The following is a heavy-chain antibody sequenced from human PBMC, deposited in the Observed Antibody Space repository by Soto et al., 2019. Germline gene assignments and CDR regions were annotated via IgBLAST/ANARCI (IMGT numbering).Heavy chain of an antibody. Sequence: ASVKVSCKASGYTFTSYYMHWVRQAPGQGLEWMGIINPSGGSTSYAQKFQGRVTMTRDTSTSTVYMELSSLRSEDTAVYYCARDRERCSGGSCVRSYYYYYMDVWGKGTTVTVSS. D-gene: IGHD2-15*01. CDR2: INPSGGST. CDR3: ARDRERCSGGSCVRSYYYYYMDV. CDR1: GYTFTSYY. V-gene: IGHV1-46*03. J-gene: IGHJ6*03.